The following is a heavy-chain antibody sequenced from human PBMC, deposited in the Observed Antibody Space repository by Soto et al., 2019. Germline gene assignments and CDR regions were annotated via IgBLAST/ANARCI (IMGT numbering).Heavy chain of an antibody. V-gene: IGHV3-23*01. CDR1: GFTFSSYA. CDR3: AKDLDSSGWYVLDAFDI. Sequence: GGSLRLSCAASGFTFSSYAMSWVRQAPGKGLEWVSAISGSGGSTYYADSVKGRFTISRDNSKNTLYLQMNSLRAEDTAVYYCAKDLDSSGWYVLDAFDIWGQGTMVTVSS. J-gene: IGHJ3*02. D-gene: IGHD6-19*01. CDR2: ISGSGGST.